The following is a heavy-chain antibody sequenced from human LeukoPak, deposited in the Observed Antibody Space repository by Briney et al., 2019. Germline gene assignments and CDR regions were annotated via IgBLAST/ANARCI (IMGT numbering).Heavy chain of an antibody. J-gene: IGHJ5*02. CDR3: ARDRAPDSSGYRNWFDP. Sequence: GGSLRLSCAASGFTFSSYSMNWVRQAPGKGLEWVSSISSSSSYIYYADSVKGRFTISRDNAKNSLYLQMNSLRAEDTAVYYCARDRAPDSSGYRNWFDPWGQGTLVTVSS. V-gene: IGHV3-21*01. CDR2: ISSSSSYI. CDR1: GFTFSSYS. D-gene: IGHD3-22*01.